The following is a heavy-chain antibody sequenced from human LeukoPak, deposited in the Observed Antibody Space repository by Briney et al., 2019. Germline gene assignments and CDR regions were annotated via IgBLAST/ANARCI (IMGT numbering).Heavy chain of an antibody. Sequence: GGSLRLSCTASGFTFSSYSMNWVRQAPGKGLEWVSSISSSSSYIYYADSVKGRFTISRDNAKNSLYLQMNSLRAEDTAVYYCARTPRPPWAPSDYWGQGTLVTVSS. CDR2: ISSSSSYI. J-gene: IGHJ4*02. D-gene: IGHD3-16*01. CDR3: ARTPRPPWAPSDY. CDR1: GFTFSSYS. V-gene: IGHV3-21*01.